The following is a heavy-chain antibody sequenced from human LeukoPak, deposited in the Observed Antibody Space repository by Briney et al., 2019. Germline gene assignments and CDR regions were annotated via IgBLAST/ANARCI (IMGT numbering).Heavy chain of an antibody. J-gene: IGHJ6*03. V-gene: IGHV4-59*11. Sequence: SETLSLICTVSGGSISTHYWNWFRQSPGKGLEWIGFMQINGNNNYNPSLRSRVTIVLDTSKNQFYLELSSVSAADPAVYYCARHFAFSYYYMDVWGKGTTVTVSS. CDR2: MQINGNN. CDR3: ARHFAFSYYYMDV. D-gene: IGHD3-3*02. CDR1: GGSISTHY.